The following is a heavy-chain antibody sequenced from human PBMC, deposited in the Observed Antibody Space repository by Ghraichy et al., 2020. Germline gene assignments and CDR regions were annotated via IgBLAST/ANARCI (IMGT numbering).Heavy chain of an antibody. Sequence: GGSLRLSCAASGFTFSSYWMSWVRQAPGKGLEWVANIKQDGSEKYYVDSVKGRFTISRDNAKNSLYLQMNSLRAEDTAVYYCARTNWGFLRAFDIWGQGTMVTVSS. J-gene: IGHJ3*02. CDR3: ARTNWGFLRAFDI. CDR2: IKQDGSEK. D-gene: IGHD7-27*01. CDR1: GFTFSSYW. V-gene: IGHV3-7*01.